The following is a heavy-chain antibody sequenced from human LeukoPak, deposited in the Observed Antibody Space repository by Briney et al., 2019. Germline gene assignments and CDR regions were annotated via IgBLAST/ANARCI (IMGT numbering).Heavy chain of an antibody. J-gene: IGHJ3*02. CDR1: GFTFSSYG. Sequence: GGSLRLSCAASGFTFSSYGMHWVRQAPGKGLEWVAVISYDGGNKYYADSVKGRFTISRDNSKNTLYLQMNSLRAEDTAVYYCAKQDVGATPGAFDIWGQETMVTVSS. CDR3: AKQDVGATPGAFDI. CDR2: ISYDGGNK. V-gene: IGHV3-30*18. D-gene: IGHD1-26*01.